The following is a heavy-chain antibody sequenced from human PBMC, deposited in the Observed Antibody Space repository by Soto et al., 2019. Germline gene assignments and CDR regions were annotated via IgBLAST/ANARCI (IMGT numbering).Heavy chain of an antibody. CDR2: IIPIPDIT. V-gene: IGHV1-69*08. J-gene: IGHJ3*01. CDR3: ARDRITTRGDAFDL. Sequence: QVQLVQSGAGVRKPGSSVKVSCKAPGGTFSTYIISWVRQAPGQGLEWMGRIIPIPDITNYAQKFQGRVTVTADRSTSTAYMELTSLKSEDTAVYYCARDRITTRGDAFDLWGQGTMVTVSS. CDR1: GGTFSTYI. D-gene: IGHD3-3*01.